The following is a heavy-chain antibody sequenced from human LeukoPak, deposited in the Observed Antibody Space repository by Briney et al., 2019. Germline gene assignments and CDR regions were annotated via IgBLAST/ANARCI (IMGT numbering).Heavy chain of an antibody. Sequence: GGSLRLSCAASGFTVSSYYMSWVRQAPGKGLEWVSIIYSGGNTYYADSVKGRFTISRDNSENTLYLQMTNLTAEDTAVYFCARGSRFDYWGQGAPVTVSS. CDR3: ARGSRFDY. J-gene: IGHJ4*02. V-gene: IGHV3-53*01. CDR2: IYSGGNT. CDR1: GFTVSSYY.